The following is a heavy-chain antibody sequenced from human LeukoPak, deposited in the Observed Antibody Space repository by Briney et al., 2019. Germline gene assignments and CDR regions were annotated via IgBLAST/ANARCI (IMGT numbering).Heavy chain of an antibody. D-gene: IGHD6-13*01. Sequence: GGSLRLSCVASGFTFITYSMNSVRQAPGKGLEWVSSISSSSDYIYYAESVKGRFTIYRDNAKNSLYLQMNSLRAEDTAVYYCARGAQQLAHDAFDIWGQGTMVTVSS. CDR1: GFTFITYS. J-gene: IGHJ3*02. CDR3: ARGAQQLAHDAFDI. CDR2: ISSSSDYI. V-gene: IGHV3-21*01.